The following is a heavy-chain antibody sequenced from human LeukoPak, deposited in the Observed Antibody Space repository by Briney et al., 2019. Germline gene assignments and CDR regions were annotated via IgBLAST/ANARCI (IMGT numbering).Heavy chain of an antibody. V-gene: IGHV3-7*01. J-gene: IGHJ4*02. CDR2: INRDGSVK. CDR1: GFTFSSYW. CDR3: ARLWGDATIYDL. Sequence: GGSLRLSCAASGFTFSSYWMSWVRQAPGKGLEWVATINRDGSVKHYLDSVKGRFTVSRDNAKNSLYLQTNSLRVEDTAIYYCARLWGDATIYDLWGQGTLVTVSS. D-gene: IGHD3-16*01.